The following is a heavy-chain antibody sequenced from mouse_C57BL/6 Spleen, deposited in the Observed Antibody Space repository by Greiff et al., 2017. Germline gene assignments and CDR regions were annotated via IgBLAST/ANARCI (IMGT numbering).Heavy chain of an antibody. V-gene: IGHV1-52*01. CDR3: ARDGVLRDYYAMDY. CDR1: GYTFTSYW. J-gene: IGHJ4*01. Sequence: VQLQQPGAELVRPGSSVKLSCKASGYTFTSYWMHWVKQRPIPGLEWIGNIDPSDSETHYNQKFKDKATLTVDKSSSTAYMQLSSLTSEDSAVYYCARDGVLRDYYAMDYWGQGTSVTGSS. D-gene: IGHD1-1*01. CDR2: IDPSDSET.